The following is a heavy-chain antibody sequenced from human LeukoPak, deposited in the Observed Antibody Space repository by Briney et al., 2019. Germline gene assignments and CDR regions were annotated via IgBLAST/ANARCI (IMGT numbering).Heavy chain of an antibody. CDR1: GYSFTGYW. CDR2: IYPGDSDT. CDR3: ARPSRYWDDAFDI. Sequence: GESLKISCKGSGYSFTGYWIGWVRQMPGKGLEWMGIIYPGDSDTRYSPSFQGQVTISADKSISTAYLQWSSLKASDTAMYYCARPSRYWDDAFDIWGQGTMVTVSS. D-gene: IGHD1-14*01. V-gene: IGHV5-51*01. J-gene: IGHJ3*02.